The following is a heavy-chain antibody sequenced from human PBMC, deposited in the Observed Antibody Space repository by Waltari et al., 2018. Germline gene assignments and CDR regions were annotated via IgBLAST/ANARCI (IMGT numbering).Heavy chain of an antibody. CDR2: IYYSGST. CDR3: ARHRGVGATFDY. D-gene: IGHD1-26*01. CDR1: GGSISRSY. Sequence: QVQLQESGPGLVKPSETLSLTCTVSGGSISRSYWSWIRQPPGKGLEWIGYIYYSGSTNYNPSLKSRVTISVDTSKNQFSLKLSSVTAADTAVYYCARHRGVGATFDYWGQGTLVTVSS. V-gene: IGHV4-59*08. J-gene: IGHJ4*02.